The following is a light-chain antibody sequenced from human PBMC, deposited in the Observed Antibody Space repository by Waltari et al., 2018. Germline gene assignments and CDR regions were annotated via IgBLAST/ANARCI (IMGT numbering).Light chain of an antibody. CDR3: QQYYSTPLT. CDR1: QGVLSSSNNKNY. J-gene: IGKJ4*01. V-gene: IGKV4-1*01. Sequence: DIVMTQSPDSLAVCLGERATIDCKSCQGVLSSSNNKNYLTWYQQKPRQPPKLLITWASTRESGVPDRFSGSGSGTDFTLTISSLQAEDVAVYYCQQYYSTPLTFGGGTKVEIK. CDR2: WAS.